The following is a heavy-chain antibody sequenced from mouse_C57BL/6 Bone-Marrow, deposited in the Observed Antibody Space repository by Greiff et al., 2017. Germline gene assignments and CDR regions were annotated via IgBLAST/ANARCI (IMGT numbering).Heavy chain of an antibody. J-gene: IGHJ4*01. CDR2: IYPGSGNT. CDR3: AGYYYGSSYNYAMDY. V-gene: IGHV1-76*01. Sequence: VQLVESGAELVRPGASVKLSCKASGYTFTDYYINWVKQRPGQGLEWIARIYPGSGNTYYNEKFKGKATLTAEKSSSTAYMQLSSLTSEDSAVYFCAGYYYGSSYNYAMDYWGQGTSVTVSS. CDR1: GYTFTDYY. D-gene: IGHD1-1*01.